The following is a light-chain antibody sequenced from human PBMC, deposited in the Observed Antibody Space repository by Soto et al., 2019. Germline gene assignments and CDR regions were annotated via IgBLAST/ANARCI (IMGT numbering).Light chain of an antibody. Sequence: EIVMTQSPATLFVSPGERATLSCRASQSVSSNLAWYQQKPGQAPRLLIYGASNRAAGIPDRFSGSGSGTDFTLTISRLEPEDFAVYYCHQYSSSRRTFGQGTKVDIK. CDR1: QSVSSN. J-gene: IGKJ1*01. V-gene: IGKV3-20*01. CDR2: GAS. CDR3: HQYSSSRRT.